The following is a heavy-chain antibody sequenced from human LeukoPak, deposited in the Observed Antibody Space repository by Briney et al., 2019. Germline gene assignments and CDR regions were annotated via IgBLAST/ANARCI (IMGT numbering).Heavy chain of an antibody. V-gene: IGHV1-2*02. Sequence: GASVTVSCKASGYTFTGYYMHWVRQAPGQGLEWMGWINPNSGGTNYAQKFQGRVTMTRDTSISTAYMELSRLRSDDTAVYYCARGRLYVGQKDYGMDVWGQGTTVTVSS. J-gene: IGHJ6*02. D-gene: IGHD3-10*02. CDR3: ARGRLYVGQKDYGMDV. CDR1: GYTFTGYY. CDR2: INPNSGGT.